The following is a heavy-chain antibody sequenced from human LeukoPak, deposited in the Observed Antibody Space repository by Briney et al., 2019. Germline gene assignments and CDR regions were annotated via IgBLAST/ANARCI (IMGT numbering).Heavy chain of an antibody. J-gene: IGHJ3*02. CDR1: GFTFDDYA. Sequence: GGSLRLFCAASGFTFDDYAMHWVRQAPGRGLEWVSLIRGVDRDTYYGDFVKGRFTISGDNRKNSLYLKMKNLRTEDTALYYCAKDRVMAYQDTADSFDICGQGTMVTVSS. V-gene: IGHV3-43*02. CDR2: IRGVDRDT. CDR3: AKDRVMAYQDTADSFDI. D-gene: IGHD2-21*01.